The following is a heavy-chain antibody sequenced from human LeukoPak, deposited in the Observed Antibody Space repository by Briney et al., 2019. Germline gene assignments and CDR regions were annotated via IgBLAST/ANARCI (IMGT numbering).Heavy chain of an antibody. D-gene: IGHD1-1*01. J-gene: IGHJ4*02. V-gene: IGHV3-30*02. CDR3: AKVEGASKASVY. Sequence: GGSLRLSCAASGFTFSSYAMSWVRQAPGKGLEWVAFIRYDGSNKYYADSVKGRFTISRDNSKNTLYLQMYSLRAEDTAVYYCAKVEGASKASVYWGQGALVTVSS. CDR1: GFTFSSYA. CDR2: IRYDGSNK.